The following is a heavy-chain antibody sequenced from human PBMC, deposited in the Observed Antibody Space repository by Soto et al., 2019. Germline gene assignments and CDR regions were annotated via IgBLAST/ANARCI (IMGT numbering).Heavy chain of an antibody. CDR3: AKGSGGSLSFSRLDR. Sequence: EVQLVESGGGLVQPVGSLRLSCTVSGMSLTSYALSWVRQAPGTGPEWVSALSGTGGLTDYADSVKGRFTLARDISKNSLYLQLHSLRDEDTAVYYCAKGSGGSLSFSRLDRWGRSTLVTVSS. J-gene: IGHJ2*01. D-gene: IGHD3-10*01. CDR2: LSGTGGLT. CDR1: GMSLTSYA. V-gene: IGHV3-23*04.